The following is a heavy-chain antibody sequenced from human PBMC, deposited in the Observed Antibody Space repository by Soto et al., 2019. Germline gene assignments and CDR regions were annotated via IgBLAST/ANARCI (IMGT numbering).Heavy chain of an antibody. CDR3: ARAGRLGYCSSTSCYTDYYGMGV. V-gene: IGHV1-18*04. Sequence: ASVKVSCKASGYTFTSYGISWVRQAPGQGLEWMGWISAYNGNTNYAQKLQGRVTMTTDTSMSTAYMELRSLRSDDTAVYYCARAGRLGYCSSTSCYTDYYGMGVWGQGTTVTVSS. D-gene: IGHD2-2*02. J-gene: IGHJ6*02. CDR1: GYTFTSYG. CDR2: ISAYNGNT.